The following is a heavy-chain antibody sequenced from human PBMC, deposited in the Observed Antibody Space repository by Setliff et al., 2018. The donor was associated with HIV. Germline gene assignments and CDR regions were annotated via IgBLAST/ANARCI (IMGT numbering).Heavy chain of an antibody. CDR2: INTDGSST. V-gene: IGHV3-74*01. CDR1: GFTFSSYW. Sequence: LRLSCAASGFTFSSYWMHWVRQAPGKGLVWVSRINTDGSSTSYADSVKGRFTISRDNAKNTLYLQMNSLRAEDTAVYYCARGVRDNSGWSSYYFDYWGQGTLVTVSS. CDR3: ARGVRDNSGWSSYYFDY. D-gene: IGHD6-19*01. J-gene: IGHJ4*02.